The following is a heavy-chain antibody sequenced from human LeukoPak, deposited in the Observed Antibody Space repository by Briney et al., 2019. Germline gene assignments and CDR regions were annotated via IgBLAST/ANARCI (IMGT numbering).Heavy chain of an antibody. V-gene: IGHV3-7*01. D-gene: IGHD3-3*01. Sequence: GGSLRLSCAASGFTFSSYWMSWVRQAPGKGLEWVANIKQDGSEKYYVDSVKGRFTISRDNAKNSLYLQMNSLRAEDTAVYYCARDPPYDFWSGPHDYWGQGTLVTVSS. CDR3: ARDPPYDFWSGPHDY. J-gene: IGHJ4*02. CDR1: GFTFSSYW. CDR2: IKQDGSEK.